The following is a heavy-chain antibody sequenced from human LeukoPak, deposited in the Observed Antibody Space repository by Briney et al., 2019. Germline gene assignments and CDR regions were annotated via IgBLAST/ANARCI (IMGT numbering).Heavy chain of an antibody. Sequence: LRLSCAASGFTFSDYYWSWIRQHPGKGLEWIGYIYYSGSTYYNPSLKSRVTISVDTSKNQFSLKLSSVTAADTAVYYCARVGYYDSSGYVWGQGTLVTVSS. CDR1: GFTFSDYY. D-gene: IGHD3-22*01. J-gene: IGHJ4*02. CDR2: IYYSGST. CDR3: ARVGYYDSSGYV. V-gene: IGHV4-31*02.